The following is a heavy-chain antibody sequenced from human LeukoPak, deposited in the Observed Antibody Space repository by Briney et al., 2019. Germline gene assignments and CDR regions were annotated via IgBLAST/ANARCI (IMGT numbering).Heavy chain of an antibody. CDR2: IRYDGSNK. D-gene: IGHD2-2*01. CDR1: GFTFGDYA. V-gene: IGHV3-30*02. CDR3: AKMKDCSSTSCYYDAFDI. Sequence: GGSLRLSCTASGFTFGDYAMSWARQAPGKGLEWVAFIRYDGSNKYYADSVKGRFTISRDNSKNTLYLQMNSLRAEDTAVYYCAKMKDCSSTSCYYDAFDIWGQGTMVTVSS. J-gene: IGHJ3*02.